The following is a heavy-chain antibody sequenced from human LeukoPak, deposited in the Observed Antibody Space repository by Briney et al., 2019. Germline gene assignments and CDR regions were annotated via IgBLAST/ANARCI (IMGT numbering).Heavy chain of an antibody. D-gene: IGHD3-16*01. CDR1: GYAFTSYY. J-gene: IGHJ3*02. CDR2: INPSGGST. CDR3: AREKSYYDYVWGEAFDI. V-gene: IGHV1-46*01. Sequence: GASVKVSCKASGYAFTSYYMHWVRQAPGQGLEWMGIINPSGGSTSYAQKFQGRVTMTRDMSTSTVYMELSSLRSEDTAVYYCAREKSYYDYVWGEAFDIWGQGTMVTVSS.